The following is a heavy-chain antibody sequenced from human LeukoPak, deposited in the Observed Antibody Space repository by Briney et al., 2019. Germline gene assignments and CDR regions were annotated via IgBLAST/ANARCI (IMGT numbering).Heavy chain of an antibody. J-gene: IGHJ6*03. CDR2: INTNTGNP. CDR3: ARGGTVTWYYYYYYMDV. Sequence: ASVKVSCKASGYTFTSYAMNWVRQAPGQGLEWMGWINTNTGNPTYAQGFTGRFVFSLDTSVSTAYLQISSLKAEDTAVYYCARGGTVTWYYYYYYMDVWGKGTTVTVSS. V-gene: IGHV7-4-1*02. D-gene: IGHD4-17*01. CDR1: GYTFTSYA.